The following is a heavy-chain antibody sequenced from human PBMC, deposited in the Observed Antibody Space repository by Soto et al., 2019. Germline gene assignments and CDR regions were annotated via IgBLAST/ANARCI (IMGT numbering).Heavy chain of an antibody. CDR1: GYTFTSYY. Sequence: ASVKVSCKASGYTFTSYYMHWVRQAPGQGLEWMGIINPSGGSTSYAQKFQGRVTMTRDTSTSTVYMELSSLRSEDTAVYYCAGADVGATGNYYYYGMDVWGQGTTVTVSS. V-gene: IGHV1-46*01. CDR3: AGADVGATGNYYYYGMDV. J-gene: IGHJ6*02. D-gene: IGHD1-26*01. CDR2: INPSGGST.